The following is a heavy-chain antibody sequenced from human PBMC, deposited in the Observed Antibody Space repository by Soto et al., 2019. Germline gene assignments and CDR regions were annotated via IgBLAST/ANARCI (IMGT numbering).Heavy chain of an antibody. CDR1: GGSISSGGYY. CDR3: ARRGPYYDFWSGYLGPNWSDP. CDR2: IYYSGST. D-gene: IGHD3-3*01. Sequence: SVTLCLTCTVSGGSISSGGYYWSWIRQHPGKGLEWIGYIYYSGSTYYNPSLKSRVTISVDTSKNQFSLKLSSVTAADTAVYYCARRGPYYDFWSGYLGPNWSDPWGQGTLVTVSS. V-gene: IGHV4-31*03. J-gene: IGHJ5*02.